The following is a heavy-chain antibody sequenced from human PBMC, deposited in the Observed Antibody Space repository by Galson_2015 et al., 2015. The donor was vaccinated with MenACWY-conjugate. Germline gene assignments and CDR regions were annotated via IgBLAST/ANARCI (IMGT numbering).Heavy chain of an antibody. CDR1: GFTFSNSW. CDR3: ARDTRGHFDY. Sequence: SLRLSCAASGFTFSNSWMSWVRQAPGKGLEWVATIKQDGRENNYVDSVKGRFTISRDNAGNSVYLQMDSLRVEDTAVYYCARDTRGHFDYWGQGTLVTVSS. J-gene: IGHJ4*02. V-gene: IGHV3-7*03. CDR2: IKQDGREN.